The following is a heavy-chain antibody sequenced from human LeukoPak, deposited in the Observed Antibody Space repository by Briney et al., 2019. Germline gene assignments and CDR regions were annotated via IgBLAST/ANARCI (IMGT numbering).Heavy chain of an antibody. CDR1: GGSISSYY. V-gene: IGHV4-59*01. CDR2: IYYSGST. J-gene: IGHJ4*02. D-gene: IGHD3-10*01. CDR3: VRQALWFGDRPGVDY. Sequence: SETLSLTCTVSGGSISSYYWSWIRQPPGKGLEWIGYIYYSGSTNYNPSLKSRVTIPVDTSKNQFSLKVTSVTAADTAVYYCVRQALWFGDRPGVDYWGQGTLVTVSS.